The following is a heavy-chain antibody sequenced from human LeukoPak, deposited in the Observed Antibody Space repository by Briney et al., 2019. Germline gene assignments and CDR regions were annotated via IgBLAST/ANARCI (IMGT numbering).Heavy chain of an antibody. J-gene: IGHJ4*02. Sequence: ASVKVSCKASGYTFTSYDINWVRQATGQGLEWMGWMNPNSGDTGYAQKFQGRVTMTRNTSISTAYMELSSLRSEDTAVYYCASGYGGAGLFDYWGQGTLVTVSS. V-gene: IGHV1-8*01. CDR3: ASGYGGAGLFDY. CDR1: GYTFTSYD. CDR2: MNPNSGDT. D-gene: IGHD4-23*01.